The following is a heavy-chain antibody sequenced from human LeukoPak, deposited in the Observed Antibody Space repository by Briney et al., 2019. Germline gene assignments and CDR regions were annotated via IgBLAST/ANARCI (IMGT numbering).Heavy chain of an antibody. CDR2: INHSGST. CDR3: ARVRYFDTSGYYYDFDY. J-gene: IGHJ4*02. CDR1: GGSFSGYY. D-gene: IGHD3-22*01. V-gene: IGHV4-34*01. Sequence: SETLSLTCAVYGGSFSGYYWGWIRQPPGKGLEWIGEINHSGSTNYNPSLKSRVTISVDTSKNQFSLTMSSVTAADTAVYYCARVRYFDTSGYYYDFDYWGQGTLVTVSS.